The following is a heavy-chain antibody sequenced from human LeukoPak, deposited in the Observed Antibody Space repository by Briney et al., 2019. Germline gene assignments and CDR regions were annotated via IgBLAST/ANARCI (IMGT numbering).Heavy chain of an antibody. D-gene: IGHD3-10*01. CDR3: ARAPPMRHYGSGDGY. V-gene: IGHV1-3*01. J-gene: IGHJ4*02. CDR1: GYTFTDYA. Sequence: GASVKVSCKASGYTFTDYAIHWVRQAPGQRLEWMGWINAGNGDAKYSQKFQGRVTITRDTSASTAYMEVSSLRSEDTAVYYCARAPPMRHYGSGDGYWGQGTLVTVSS. CDR2: INAGNGDA.